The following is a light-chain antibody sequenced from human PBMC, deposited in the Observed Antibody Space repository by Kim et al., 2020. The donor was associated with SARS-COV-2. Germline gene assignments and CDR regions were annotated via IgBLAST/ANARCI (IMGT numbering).Light chain of an antibody. V-gene: IGKV1-5*01. CDR3: QQYNSYPWT. J-gene: IGKJ1*01. CDR1: QSISDW. CDR2: DAS. Sequence: DIQMTQSPSSLSASVGDRVTITCRASQSISDWLAWYQQKPGKAPKLLIYDASRLQTGVPSRFSGSGSGTEFTLTISSLQPDDFAIYYCQQYNSYPWTFGQGTKVDIK.